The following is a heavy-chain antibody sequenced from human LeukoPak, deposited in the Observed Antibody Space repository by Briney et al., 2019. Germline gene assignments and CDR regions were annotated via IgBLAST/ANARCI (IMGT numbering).Heavy chain of an antibody. V-gene: IGHV1-8*01. CDR1: GYVFTNYD. J-gene: IGHJ4*02. Sequence: ASVKVSRKASGYVFTNYDINWVRQATGQGLEWMGWMNPNSGYTGYAQKFQGRVTMTMNTSISTAYMELSSLRSEDTAVYYCARDSGRSYYYYWGQGTLVTVSS. CDR2: MNPNSGYT. D-gene: IGHD3-10*01. CDR3: ARDSGRSYYYY.